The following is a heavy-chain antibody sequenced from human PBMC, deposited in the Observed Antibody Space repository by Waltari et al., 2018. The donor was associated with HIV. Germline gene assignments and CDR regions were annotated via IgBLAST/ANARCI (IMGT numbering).Heavy chain of an antibody. J-gene: IGHJ1*01. CDR1: GDSVTDLS. D-gene: IGHD3-22*01. CDR3: ATDDGGKTYYYDGSGFYPLFEY. CDR2: FDRKNGET. Sequence: QVHLVQSGAGVKKPGASVKVSCKNSGDSVTDLSIHWVRQAPGKGLEWIGGFDRKNGETIYAQKFRGRVTLTEDKSTDTAYLDLRNLRSEDTAVYYCATDDGGKTYYYDGSGFYPLFEYWGQGTLITVSS. V-gene: IGHV1-24*01.